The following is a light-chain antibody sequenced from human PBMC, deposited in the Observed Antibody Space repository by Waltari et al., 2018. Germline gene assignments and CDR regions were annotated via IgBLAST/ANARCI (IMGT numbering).Light chain of an antibody. CDR2: RNH. CDR1: SSNIGSNY. Sequence: QSVLTQPPSASGTPGQRVTISCSGSSSNIGSNYVYWYQQLPGTAPKLLICRNHGPPSGVPDRFSGSKAGTSASLAISGLRSEDEADYYCASWDDSLRGVFGTGTKVTVL. V-gene: IGLV1-47*01. J-gene: IGLJ1*01. CDR3: ASWDDSLRGV.